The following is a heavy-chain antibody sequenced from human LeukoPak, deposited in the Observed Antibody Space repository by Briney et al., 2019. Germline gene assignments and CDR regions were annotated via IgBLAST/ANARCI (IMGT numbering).Heavy chain of an antibody. D-gene: IGHD3-10*01. Sequence: GGSLRLSCAASGFTFSNAWMSWVRQAPGKGLEWVSYISSSSSTIYYADSVKGRFTISRDNGKNSLYLQMNSPRVEDTAVYYCAKLAKYFYGAETFYFFEHWGQGTPVTASS. CDR3: AKLAKYFYGAETFYFFEH. CDR1: GFTFSNAW. V-gene: IGHV3-48*04. CDR2: ISSSSSTI. J-gene: IGHJ4*02.